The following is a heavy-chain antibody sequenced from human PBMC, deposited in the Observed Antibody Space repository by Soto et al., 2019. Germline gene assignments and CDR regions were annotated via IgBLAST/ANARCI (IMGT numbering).Heavy chain of an antibody. V-gene: IGHV1-18*01. D-gene: IGHD3-16*01. J-gene: IGHJ6*03. Sequence: QVQLVQSGAEVKKPGASVKVSCKASGYTFTSYGISWVRQAPGQGLEWMGWISAYNGNTNYAQKLQGRVTMTTDTSTRTAYMELRSLRCDDTAVYYSARGALHVWGRYQLTYYYYYMDVWGKGTTVTVSS. CDR1: GYTFTSYG. CDR2: ISAYNGNT. CDR3: ARGALHVWGRYQLTYYYYYMDV.